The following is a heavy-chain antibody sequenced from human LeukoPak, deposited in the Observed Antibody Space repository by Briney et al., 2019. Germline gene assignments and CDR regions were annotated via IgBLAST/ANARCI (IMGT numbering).Heavy chain of an antibody. V-gene: IGHV1-2*02. D-gene: IGHD6-13*01. CDR3: ARESPYSSSLFDS. Sequence: ASVKVSCKYSGYTFTDYYLQWVRQAPGQGLEWRGWVKPKSGETKYAQKFQGRVTITRETSTSTVYMGLNSLRSDDTALYFCARESPYSSSLFDSWGQGTLVTVSS. CDR2: VKPKSGET. CDR1: GYTFTDYY. J-gene: IGHJ5*02.